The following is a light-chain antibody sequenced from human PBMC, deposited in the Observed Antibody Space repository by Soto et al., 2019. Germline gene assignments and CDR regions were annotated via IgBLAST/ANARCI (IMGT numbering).Light chain of an antibody. J-gene: IGLJ2*01. Sequence: QSALTQPASVSGSPGQSITISCTGTSSDVGRYKLVSWYQQHPGKAPKLMIYDVTNRPSGVSNRFSGSKSGNTASLTISGLQDEDEADYYCSSYTTSTTLIFGGGTELTVL. CDR1: SSDVGRYKL. V-gene: IGLV2-14*03. CDR3: SSYTTSTTLI. CDR2: DVT.